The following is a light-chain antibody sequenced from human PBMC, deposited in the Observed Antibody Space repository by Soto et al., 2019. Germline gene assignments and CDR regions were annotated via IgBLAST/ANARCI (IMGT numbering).Light chain of an antibody. CDR1: SSDVGGYNY. V-gene: IGLV2-14*01. CDR2: EVS. J-gene: IGLJ1*01. Sequence: QSLLTQPGSVSWSPGHSITISCTGTSSDVGGYNYVSWYQQHPGKAPKLMIYEVSNRPSGVSNRFSGSKSGNTASLTISGLQAEDDADYYCSSYTSSSNHYVFGTGTKVTVL. CDR3: SSYTSSSNHYV.